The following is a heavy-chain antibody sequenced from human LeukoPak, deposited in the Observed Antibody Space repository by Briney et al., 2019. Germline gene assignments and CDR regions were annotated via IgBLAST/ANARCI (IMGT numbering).Heavy chain of an antibody. CDR2: INPNSGGT. V-gene: IGHV1-2*07. D-gene: IGHD3-22*01. CDR1: GYTFTGYY. Sequence: SVKVSCQASGYTFTGYYMHWVRQAPGQGLEWMGWINPNSGGTTYTHKFQGRVTMTRDTSISTAYMELSSLRSDDTAVYYCARTSYYYDSSGYYYGPWGQGTLVTVSS. CDR3: ARTSYYYDSSGYYYGP. J-gene: IGHJ5*02.